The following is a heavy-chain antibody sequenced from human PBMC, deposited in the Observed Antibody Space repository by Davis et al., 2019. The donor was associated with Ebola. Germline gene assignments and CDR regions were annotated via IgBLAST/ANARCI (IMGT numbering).Heavy chain of an antibody. Sequence: PGGSLRLSCAVSGFTFSNYWMHWVRQAPGKGLVWVSRINGDGSSTTYADSVMGRFTISRDNAKKTVYLQMNSLRAEDTAMYYCVTGSLYFYDLWGQGTLVTVSS. J-gene: IGHJ4*02. V-gene: IGHV3-74*01. CDR1: GFTFSNYW. CDR2: INGDGSST. D-gene: IGHD3-22*01. CDR3: VTGSLYFYDL.